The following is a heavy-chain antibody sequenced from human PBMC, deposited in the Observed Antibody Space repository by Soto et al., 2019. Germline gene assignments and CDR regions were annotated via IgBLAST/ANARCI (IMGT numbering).Heavy chain of an antibody. Sequence: SETLSLTCTVSGGSITTGGYYWSWIRQLPGKGLEWIGHRYYSESAYYNPSLKSRVSISLDTSKNQFSLKLSFVTAADTAMYYCARTKCSGGSCYSWSLDYWGQGTPVTV. V-gene: IGHV4-31*03. J-gene: IGHJ4*02. D-gene: IGHD2-15*01. CDR2: RYYSESA. CDR1: GGSITTGGYY. CDR3: ARTKCSGGSCYSWSLDY.